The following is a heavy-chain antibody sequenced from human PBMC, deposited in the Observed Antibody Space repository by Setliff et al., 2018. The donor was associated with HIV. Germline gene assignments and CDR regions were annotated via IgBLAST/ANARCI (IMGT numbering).Heavy chain of an antibody. D-gene: IGHD5-18*01. J-gene: IGHJ5*02. CDR3: ARRGAAMVLNWFDP. CDR2: VSPGGTT. CDR1: GYSISSGHY. Sequence: SETLSLTCAVSGYSISSGHYWSWIRQPPGEGLEWIGSVSPGGTTYYNPSLKSRVTISVDTSKNQFSLKLSSVTAADTAVYYCARRGAAMVLNWFDPWGQGTLVTVSS. V-gene: IGHV4-38-2*01.